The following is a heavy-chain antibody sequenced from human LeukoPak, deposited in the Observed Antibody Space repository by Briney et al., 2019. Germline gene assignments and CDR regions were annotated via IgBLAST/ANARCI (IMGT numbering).Heavy chain of an antibody. CDR2: ISYDGSNK. J-gene: IGHJ4*02. CDR3: ANTVGTAVSTTFDY. Sequence: GGSLRLSCAASGFTFSSYGMHWVRQAPGKGLEWVAVISYDGSNKYYADSVKGRFTISRDNSKNTLYLQMNSLRAEDTAVYYCANTVGTAVSTTFDYWGQGTLVTVSS. D-gene: IGHD5-18*01. V-gene: IGHV3-30*18. CDR1: GFTFSSYG.